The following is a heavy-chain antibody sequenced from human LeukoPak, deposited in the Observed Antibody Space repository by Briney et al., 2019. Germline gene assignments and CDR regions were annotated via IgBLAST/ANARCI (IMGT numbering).Heavy chain of an antibody. V-gene: IGHV4-59*08. Sequence: SETLSLTCTVSGGSINNYYWSWIRQPPGKGLDWIGYIFYSGSTNYNPSLQSRVTISVDTSKNQFSLKLSSVTAADTAVYYCARGGSSGYDPFDYWGQGTLVTVSS. CDR1: GGSINNYY. J-gene: IGHJ4*02. CDR3: ARGGSSGYDPFDY. D-gene: IGHD5-12*01. CDR2: IFYSGST.